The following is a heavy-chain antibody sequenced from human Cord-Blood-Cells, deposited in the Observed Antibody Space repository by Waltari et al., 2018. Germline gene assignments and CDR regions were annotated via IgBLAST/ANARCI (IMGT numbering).Heavy chain of an antibody. V-gene: IGHV3-33*01. J-gene: IGHJ3*02. CDR3: ARDGSGTDAFDI. CDR1: GLTFSSYG. CDR2: IWYDGSNK. D-gene: IGHD1-1*01. Sequence: QVQLVESGGGVVQPGRSLRPSCAASGLTFSSYGMHWVRQAPGKGLEWVAVIWYDGSNKYYADSVKGRFTISRDNSKNTLYLQMNSLRAEDTAVYYCARDGSGTDAFDIWGQGTMVTVSS.